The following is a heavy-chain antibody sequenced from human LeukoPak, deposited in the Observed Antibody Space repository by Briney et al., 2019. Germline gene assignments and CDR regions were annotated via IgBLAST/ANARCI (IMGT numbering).Heavy chain of an antibody. V-gene: IGHV5-51*01. CDR1: GYSFTSYW. CDR2: IYHGDSDT. CDR3: AGSIAVAGQDAFDI. J-gene: IGHJ3*02. D-gene: IGHD6-19*01. Sequence: GEALKISCKGSGYSFTSYWIGWVRQMPRKGLEWMGMIYHGDSDTRYSPSFQGQVTISADKSIRTAYMQWSSLKASATAMYYCAGSIAVAGQDAFDIWGQGTMVTVSS.